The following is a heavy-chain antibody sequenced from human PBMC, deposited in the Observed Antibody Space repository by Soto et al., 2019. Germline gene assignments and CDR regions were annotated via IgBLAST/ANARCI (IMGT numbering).Heavy chain of an antibody. CDR1: GFLSSNYA. Sequence: GGSLRLSCAASGFLSSNYAMGWVRQAPGTGLEWVSAISDSGVNTYYADSVKGRFTISRDNSKNALYLEMKSLRAGDTAVYYCIKEARGHSYASLWGQGTPVTVSS. V-gene: IGHV3-23*01. J-gene: IGHJ4*02. D-gene: IGHD3-16*01. CDR2: ISDSGVNT. CDR3: IKEARGHSYASL.